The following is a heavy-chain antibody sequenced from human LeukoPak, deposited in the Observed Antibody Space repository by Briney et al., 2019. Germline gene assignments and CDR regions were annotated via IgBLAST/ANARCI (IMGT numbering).Heavy chain of an antibody. Sequence: GGSLRLSCAASGFTFSSYTNWVRQAPGKGLEWVSSISSTSSYIYYADSVKGRFTISRDDSQNTVYLEMDSLRAEDTAVYYCTTRLQHHFDYWGQGTQVTVSS. V-gene: IGHV3-21*04. CDR2: ISSTSSYI. CDR3: TTRLQHHFDY. J-gene: IGHJ4*02. D-gene: IGHD2-15*01. CDR1: GFTFSSYT.